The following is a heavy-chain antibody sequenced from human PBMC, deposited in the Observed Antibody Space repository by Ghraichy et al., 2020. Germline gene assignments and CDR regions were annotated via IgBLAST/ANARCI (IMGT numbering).Heavy chain of an antibody. Sequence: GGSLRLSCAASGFTFSGPAMHWVRQAAGKGLEWVGRIRSKANNYATAYAASVKGRFTISGDDSKNTAYLQMNSLKTEDTAVYYCTRHEPTTSMDVWGQGTTVTVSS. CDR2: IRSKANNYAT. V-gene: IGHV3-73*01. CDR3: TRHEPTTSMDV. D-gene: IGHD4-11*01. J-gene: IGHJ6*02. CDR1: GFTFSGPA.